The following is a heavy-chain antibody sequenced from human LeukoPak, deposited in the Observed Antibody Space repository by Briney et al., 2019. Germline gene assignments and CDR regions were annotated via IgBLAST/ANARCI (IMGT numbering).Heavy chain of an antibody. D-gene: IGHD2-2*01. V-gene: IGHV4-59*01. CDR3: ARDQVGSAEIYRWFDP. Sequence: PSETLSLTCTVSGGSISSYHWSWIRQPPGKGLEWIGYIYYSGSTNYNPSLKSRVTISVDTSKNQFSLKLNSVTAADTAVYFCARDQVGSAEIYRWFDPWGQGTLATVSS. CDR2: IYYSGST. J-gene: IGHJ5*02. CDR1: GGSISSYH.